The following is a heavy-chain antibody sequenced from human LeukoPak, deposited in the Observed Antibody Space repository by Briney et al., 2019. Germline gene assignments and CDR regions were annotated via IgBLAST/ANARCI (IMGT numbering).Heavy chain of an antibody. D-gene: IGHD3-22*01. CDR3: AKEGEDYYDSSGYYPPFDY. J-gene: IGHJ4*02. V-gene: IGHV3-33*06. Sequence: GGSLRLSCAASGFTFSSYGMHWVRQAPGKGLEWVAVVWYDGSNKYYADSVKGRFTISRDNSKNTLYLQMNSLRAEDTAVYYCAKEGEDYYDSSGYYPPFDYWGQGTLVTVSS. CDR1: GFTFSSYG. CDR2: VWYDGSNK.